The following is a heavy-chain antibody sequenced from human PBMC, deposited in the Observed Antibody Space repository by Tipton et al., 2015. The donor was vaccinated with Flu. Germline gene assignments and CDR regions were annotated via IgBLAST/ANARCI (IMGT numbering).Heavy chain of an antibody. CDR3: ARAGWLLPFDY. CDR1: GGSISSGSYY. D-gene: IGHD3-22*01. V-gene: IGHV4-61*02. CDR2: IYTSGST. Sequence: LRLSCTVSGGSISSGSYYWSWIRQPAGKGLEWIGRIYTSGSTNYNPSLKSRVTISVDTSKNQFSLKLSSATAADTAVYYCARAGWLLPFDYWGQGTLVTVSS. J-gene: IGHJ4*02.